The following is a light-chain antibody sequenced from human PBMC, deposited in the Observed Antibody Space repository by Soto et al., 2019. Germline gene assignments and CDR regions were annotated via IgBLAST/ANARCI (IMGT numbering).Light chain of an antibody. CDR1: QDISNE. Sequence: DIKLTQSPSSLSASVGDRVAITCRASQDISNELGWYQQKSRESPKRMVFAASTVQLGVPPRFRGSGSWTEFTLTITDLQPEDFATYYCRQHYSYPNTFGQGTKLEI. CDR2: AAS. CDR3: RQHYSYPNT. V-gene: IGKV1-17*02. J-gene: IGKJ2*01.